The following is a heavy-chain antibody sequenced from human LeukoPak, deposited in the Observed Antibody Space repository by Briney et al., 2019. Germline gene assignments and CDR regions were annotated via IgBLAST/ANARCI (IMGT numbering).Heavy chain of an antibody. CDR2: IIPIFGTA. D-gene: IGHD2-2*02. Sequence: SVKVSCKASGGTFSSYAISWVRQAPGQGLEWMGGIIPIFGTANYAQKFQGRVTITTDESTSTAYMELSSLGSEDTAVYYCARTAAVVPAAISYYYYYMDVWGKGTTVTVSS. V-gene: IGHV1-69*05. CDR1: GGTFSSYA. CDR3: ARTAAVVPAAISYYYYYMDV. J-gene: IGHJ6*03.